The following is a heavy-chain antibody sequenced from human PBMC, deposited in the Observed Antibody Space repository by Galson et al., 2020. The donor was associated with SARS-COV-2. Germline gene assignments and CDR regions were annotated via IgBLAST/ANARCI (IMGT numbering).Heavy chain of an antibody. J-gene: IGHJ6*02. V-gene: IGHV3-21*01. CDR2: ISSSSSYI. CDR3: ASHPSDSRRYYYGMDV. D-gene: IGHD2-21*02. CDR1: GFTFDDYA. Sequence: NSGGSLRLSCAASGFTFDDYAMHWVRQAPGKGLESVSSISSSSSYIYYADSLKGRFTISRDKANNSLYLQMNSLRAEDTAVYYCASHPSDSRRYYYGMDVWGQGTTVTVSS.